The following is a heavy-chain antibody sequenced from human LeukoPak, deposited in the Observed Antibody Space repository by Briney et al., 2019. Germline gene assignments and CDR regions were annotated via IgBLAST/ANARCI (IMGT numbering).Heavy chain of an antibody. CDR1: GGTFSSYV. J-gene: IGHJ6*03. CDR3: ARSPRYCSSTSCYSPPATPYYYYMDV. CDR2: TIPIFGTA. Sequence: ASVKVSCKASGGTFSSYVISWVRQAPGQGLEWMGGTIPIFGTANYAQKFQGRVTITTDESTSTAYMELSSLRSEDTAVYYCARSPRYCSSTSCYSPPATPYYYYMDVWGKGTTVTVSS. V-gene: IGHV1-69*05. D-gene: IGHD2-2*01.